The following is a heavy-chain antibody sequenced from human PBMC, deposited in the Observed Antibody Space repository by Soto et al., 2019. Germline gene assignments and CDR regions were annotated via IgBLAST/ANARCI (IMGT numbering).Heavy chain of an antibody. CDR2: ITSSGSNT. Sequence: QVQLVESGGGLVKPGGSLRLSCAASGFTFSGYNMSWIRQAPGKGLEWVSYITSSGSNTFDAESVKGRFTISRDNTMNLLYLQMNSLSAEDTAVYYCARRGTISSAHHCALWGQGTLVTVSS. CDR1: GFTFSGYN. D-gene: IGHD6-6*01. J-gene: IGHJ4*02. CDR3: ARRGTISSAHHCAL. V-gene: IGHV3-11*01.